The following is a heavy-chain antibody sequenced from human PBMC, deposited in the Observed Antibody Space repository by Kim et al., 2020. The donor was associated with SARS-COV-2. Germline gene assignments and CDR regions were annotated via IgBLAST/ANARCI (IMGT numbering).Heavy chain of an antibody. Sequence: SVKVSCKASGGTFSSYAISWVRQAPGQGLEWMGGIIPIFGTANYAQKFQGRVTITADESTSTAYMELSSLRSEDTAVYYCARPQYCGGDCEYFQHWGQGTLVTVSS. D-gene: IGHD2-21*02. CDR2: IIPIFGTA. V-gene: IGHV1-69*13. CDR3: ARPQYCGGDCEYFQH. CDR1: GGTFSSYA. J-gene: IGHJ1*01.